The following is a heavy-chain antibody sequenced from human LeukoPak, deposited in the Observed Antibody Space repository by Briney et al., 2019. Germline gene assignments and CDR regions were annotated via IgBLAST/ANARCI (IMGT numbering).Heavy chain of an antibody. CDR3: ARQGVDILTGYYIGY. J-gene: IGHJ4*02. Sequence: PSETLSLTCAVSGYSISSGYYWGWIRQPPGKGLEWIGSIYHSGSTYYNPSLKSRVTISVDTSKNQFSLKLSSVTAADTAVYYCARQGVDILTGYYIGYWGQGTLVTVSS. D-gene: IGHD3-9*01. CDR2: IYHSGST. CDR1: GYSISSGYY. V-gene: IGHV4-38-2*01.